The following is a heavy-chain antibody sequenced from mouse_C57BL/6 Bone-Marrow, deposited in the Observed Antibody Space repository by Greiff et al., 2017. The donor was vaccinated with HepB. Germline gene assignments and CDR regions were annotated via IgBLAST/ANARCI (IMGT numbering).Heavy chain of an antibody. CDR2: IDPENGDT. V-gene: IGHV14-4*01. CDR1: GFNIKDDY. D-gene: IGHD2-3*01. J-gene: IGHJ2*01. CDR3: TTEMVTIDY. Sequence: EVQVVESGAELVRPGASVKLSCTASGFNIKDDYMHWVKQRPEQGLEWIGWIDPENGDTEYASKFQGKANITADTSSNTAYLQLSSLTSEDTAVYYCTTEMVTIDYWGQGTTLTVSS.